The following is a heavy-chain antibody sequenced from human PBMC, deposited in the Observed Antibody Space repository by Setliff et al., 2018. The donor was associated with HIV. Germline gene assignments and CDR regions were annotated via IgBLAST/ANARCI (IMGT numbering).Heavy chain of an antibody. CDR2: IYYNGNT. Sequence: SETLSLTCTVSGGSISSYYWNWIRQTPGKGLEWIAYIYYNGNTNYNPSLKSRVTISVDTSKNQFSLKLSSVTAADTAVYYFARDPRGLPAAGDYYGMDVWGEGTTVTVSS. D-gene: IGHD6-13*01. V-gene: IGHV4-59*01. CDR1: GGSISSYY. CDR3: ARDPRGLPAAGDYYGMDV. J-gene: IGHJ6*04.